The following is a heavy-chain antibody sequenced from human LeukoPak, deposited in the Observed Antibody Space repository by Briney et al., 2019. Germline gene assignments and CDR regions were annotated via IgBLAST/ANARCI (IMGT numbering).Heavy chain of an antibody. CDR1: GFTFSSYA. V-gene: IGHV3-23*01. J-gene: IGHJ4*02. Sequence: GGSLRLSCAASGFTFSSYAMSWVRQAPGKGLEWVSAISGSGGSTYYADSVKGRFTISRDNAKNSLYLQMNSLRAEDTAVYYCARDFGRWYFDYWGQGTLVTVSS. CDR2: ISGSGGST. CDR3: ARDFGRWYFDY. D-gene: IGHD4-23*01.